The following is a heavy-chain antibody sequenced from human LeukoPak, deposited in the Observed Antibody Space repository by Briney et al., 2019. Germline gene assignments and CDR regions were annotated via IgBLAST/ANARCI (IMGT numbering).Heavy chain of an antibody. D-gene: IGHD2-8*01. CDR1: GYSFSSYW. CDR3: ARLHGFSNLDY. Sequence: GESLKISCQGSGYSFSSYWIGWVRQMPGKGLEWMGVIYPGDSDTTYSPSFQGQVSISADKSISTAYLQWNSLKASDTGMYYCARLHGFSNLDYWGQGTLVTVSS. J-gene: IGHJ4*02. V-gene: IGHV5-51*01. CDR2: IYPGDSDT.